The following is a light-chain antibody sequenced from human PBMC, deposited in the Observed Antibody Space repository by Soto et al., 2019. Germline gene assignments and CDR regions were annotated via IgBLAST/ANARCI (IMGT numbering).Light chain of an antibody. J-gene: IGKJ1*01. Sequence: EIVLTQSPGTLSLSPGERATLSCSASQSVSSSYLAWYQQKPGQAPRLLIYGASSRATGIPDRFSGCGSGTDFTLTISRLETEDFAVYYCQQYGSSPWTFGQGTKVEIK. CDR2: GAS. CDR3: QQYGSSPWT. V-gene: IGKV3-20*01. CDR1: QSVSSSY.